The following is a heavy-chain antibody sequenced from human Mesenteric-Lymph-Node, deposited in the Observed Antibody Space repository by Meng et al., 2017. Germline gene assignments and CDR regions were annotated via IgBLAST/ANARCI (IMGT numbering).Heavy chain of an antibody. Sequence: GGSLRLSCAASGFTFNNAWMSWVRQAPGKGLEWLGRIKSTADGGTTEYGTPVKGRFTISRDDSQKTLYLQMMRLETEDTAVYYCTTEIRWQQSDVDYWGQGTLVTVSS. D-gene: IGHD5-24*01. CDR2: IKSTADGGTT. J-gene: IGHJ4*02. CDR3: TTEIRWQQSDVDY. V-gene: IGHV3-15*01. CDR1: GFTFNNAW.